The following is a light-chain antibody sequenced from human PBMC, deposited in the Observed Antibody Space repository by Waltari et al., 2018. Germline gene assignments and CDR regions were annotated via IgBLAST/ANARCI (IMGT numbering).Light chain of an antibody. CDR2: GAS. CDR3: QHXVRXXAT. Sequence: EIVLTXSPGSLSXSPXXXXTLSCRASQSVSRALAWYQQKPGQAPRLLIFGASNRATGIPDRFSGSGSETDFSLTISRLEPEDFXXYYXQHXVRXXATFX. V-gene: IGKV3-20*01. CDR1: QSVSRA. J-gene: IGKJ1*01.